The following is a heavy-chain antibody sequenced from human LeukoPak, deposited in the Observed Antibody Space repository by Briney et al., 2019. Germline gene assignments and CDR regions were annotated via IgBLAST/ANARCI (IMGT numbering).Heavy chain of an antibody. CDR2: MNPNSGNT. D-gene: IGHD3-22*01. CDR1: GYTFTSYD. V-gene: IGHV1-8*01. J-gene: IGHJ3*02. Sequence: ASVKVSCKASGYTFTSYDINWVRQATGQGLEWMGWMNPNSGNTGYAQEFQGRVTMTRNTSTSTAYMELSSLRSEDTAVYYCARADDSTDAFDIWGQGTMVTVSS. CDR3: ARADDSTDAFDI.